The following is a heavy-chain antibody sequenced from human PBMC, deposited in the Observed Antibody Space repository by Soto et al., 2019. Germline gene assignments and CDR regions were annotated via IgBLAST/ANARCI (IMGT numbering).Heavy chain of an antibody. J-gene: IGHJ4*02. CDR1: GFTFSSYG. Sequence: QVQLVESVGGVVQPGRSLRLSCAASGFTFSSYGMHWVRQAPGKGLEWVAVIWYDGSNKYYADSVKGRFTISRDNSKNTLYLQMNSLRAEDTAVYYCARDRITRSFDYWGQGTLVTVSS. CDR3: ARDRITRSFDY. CDR2: IWYDGSNK. V-gene: IGHV3-33*01.